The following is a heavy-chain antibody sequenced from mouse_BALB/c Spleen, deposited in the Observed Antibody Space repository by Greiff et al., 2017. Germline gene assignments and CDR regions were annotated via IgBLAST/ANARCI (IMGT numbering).Heavy chain of an antibody. CDR3: ARDLPGAMDY. CDR2: ISDGGSYT. V-gene: IGHV5-4*02. Sequence: EVKLMESGGGLVKPAGSLKLSCAASGFTFSDYYMYWVRQTPEKRLEWVATISDGGSYTYYPDSVKGRFTISRDNAKNNLYLQMSSLKSEDTAMYYCARDLPGAMDYWGQGTSVTVSS. J-gene: IGHJ4*01. CDR1: GFTFSDYY.